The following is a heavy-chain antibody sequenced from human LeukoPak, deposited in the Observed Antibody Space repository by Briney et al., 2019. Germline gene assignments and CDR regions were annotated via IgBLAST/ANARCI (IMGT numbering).Heavy chain of an antibody. Sequence: GGSLRLSCAASGFTFSSYGMHWVRQAPGKGLEWVAVIWYDGSNKYYADSVKGRFTISRDNSKNTLYLQMNSLRAEDTAVYYCARDGAYYGMAVWGQGTTVTVSS. J-gene: IGHJ6*02. CDR3: ARDGAYYGMAV. CDR2: IWYDGSNK. V-gene: IGHV3-33*01. D-gene: IGHD4/OR15-4a*01. CDR1: GFTFSSYG.